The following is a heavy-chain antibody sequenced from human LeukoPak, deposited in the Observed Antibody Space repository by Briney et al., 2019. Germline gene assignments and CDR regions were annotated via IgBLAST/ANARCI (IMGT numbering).Heavy chain of an antibody. Sequence: PSETLSLTCNVSGGSIVISSYYWGWVRQSPGKGLEWIGSMSYGGTSYYNPSLKSRVTMSVDTSKNTFSLKVTSVTAADTPVYFCARHSGMVDRHFAHWGQGILVPVSS. D-gene: IGHD3-3*01. CDR1: GGSIVISSYY. CDR3: ARHSGMVDRHFAH. CDR2: MSYGGTS. J-gene: IGHJ4*02. V-gene: IGHV4-39*01.